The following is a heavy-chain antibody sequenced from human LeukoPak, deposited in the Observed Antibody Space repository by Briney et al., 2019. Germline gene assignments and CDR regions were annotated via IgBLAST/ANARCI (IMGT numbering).Heavy chain of an antibody. CDR3: ARGSGGYGDY. Sequence: GASVKVSCKASGYTFTSYGISWVRQAPGQGLEWMGWINPNSGGTNYAQKFQGRVTMTRDTSISTAYMELSRLRSDDTAVYYCARGSGGYGDYWGQGTLVTVSS. V-gene: IGHV1-2*02. CDR2: INPNSGGT. D-gene: IGHD5-12*01. J-gene: IGHJ4*02. CDR1: GYTFTSYG.